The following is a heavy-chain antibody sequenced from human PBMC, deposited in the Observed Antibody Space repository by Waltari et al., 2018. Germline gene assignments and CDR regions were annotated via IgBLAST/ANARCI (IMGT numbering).Heavy chain of an antibody. D-gene: IGHD5-18*01. CDR3: ARDRERYSHGYGFDP. J-gene: IGHJ5*02. Sequence: QVQLQESGPGLVKPSETLSLTCTVSGGSISAYYWSWIRQPPGKGLEWIGYIYYIGGTSYNPSRKSRVTISVDTSKNQFSLRLNSVTAADTAVYYCARDRERYSHGYGFDPWGQGTLVTVSS. CDR2: IYYIGGT. CDR1: GGSISAYY. V-gene: IGHV4-59*01.